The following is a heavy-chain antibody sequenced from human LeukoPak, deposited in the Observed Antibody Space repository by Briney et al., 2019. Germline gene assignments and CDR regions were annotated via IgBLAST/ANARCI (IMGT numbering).Heavy chain of an antibody. D-gene: IGHD2-8*01. CDR3: AREHLGVLGGY. J-gene: IGHJ4*02. CDR2: INASGGST. Sequence: GRSLRLSCAASGFSFKTYAMHWVRQAPGQGLEWMGIINASGGSTSYAQKFQGRVTMTRDTSTTTVYMELSSLRSEDTAVYYCAREHLGVLGGYWGQGTLVTVSS. V-gene: IGHV1-46*02. CDR1: GFSFKTYA.